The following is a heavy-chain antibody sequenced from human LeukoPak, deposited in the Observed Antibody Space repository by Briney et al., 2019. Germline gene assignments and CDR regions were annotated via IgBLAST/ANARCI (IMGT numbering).Heavy chain of an antibody. V-gene: IGHV4-39*07. J-gene: IGHJ6*03. CDR2: VSYRGGT. D-gene: IGHD3-9*01. CDR3: ARDRREYDILTGRDYYFYMDV. CDR1: GDSISSSGYY. Sequence: SETLSLTCSVSGDSISSSGYYWGWIRQPPGKGLEWIGSVSYRGGTYYNPSLKTRVTISVDTSKNQFSLRLSSVTAADTAVYYCARDRREYDILTGRDYYFYMDVWGKGTTVTISS.